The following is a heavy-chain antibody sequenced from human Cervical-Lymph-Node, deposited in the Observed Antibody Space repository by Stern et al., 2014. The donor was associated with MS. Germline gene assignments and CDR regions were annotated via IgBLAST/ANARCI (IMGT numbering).Heavy chain of an antibody. CDR2: FDPEDGET. V-gene: IGHV1-24*01. Sequence: VQLVESGAEVKKPGASVKVSCKVSGYTLTELSMHWVRQAPGKGLEWMGGFDPEDGETIYAQKFQGRVTMTEDTSTDTAYMELSSLRSEDTAVYYCATDRDDFRSGYSAPTKGYGLDVWGQRTTVTVTS. CDR1: GYTLTELS. D-gene: IGHD3-3*01. J-gene: IGHJ6*02. CDR3: ATDRDDFRSGYSAPTKGYGLDV.